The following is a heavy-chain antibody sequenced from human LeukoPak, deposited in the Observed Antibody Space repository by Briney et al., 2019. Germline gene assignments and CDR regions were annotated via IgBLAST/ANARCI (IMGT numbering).Heavy chain of an antibody. V-gene: IGHV3-21*01. CDR2: ISSSSSYI. CDR3: ARVSPYFDS. CDR1: GFTFSSYS. J-gene: IGHJ4*02. Sequence: GGSLRLSCAASGFTFSSYSMNWVRQAPGKGLEWVSSISSSSSYIHYADSVKGRFTISRDNAKNSLYLQMNSLRAEDTAVYYCARVSPYFDSWGQGTLVTVSS.